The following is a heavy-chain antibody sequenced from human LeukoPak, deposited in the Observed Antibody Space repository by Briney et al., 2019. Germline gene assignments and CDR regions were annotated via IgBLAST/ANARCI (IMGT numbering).Heavy chain of an antibody. D-gene: IGHD6-6*01. J-gene: IGHJ5*02. V-gene: IGHV4-59*12. CDR1: GGSISSYY. Sequence: SVTLSLTCTVSGGSISSYYWNWIRQPPGRGLEWIGSIYYSGNTNYNPSLKSRVTISVDTSKNQFSLKLSSVTAADTAVYYCARGVFGRAARVARIDPWGQGTLVTVSS. CDR3: ARGVFGRAARVARIDP. CDR2: IYYSGNT.